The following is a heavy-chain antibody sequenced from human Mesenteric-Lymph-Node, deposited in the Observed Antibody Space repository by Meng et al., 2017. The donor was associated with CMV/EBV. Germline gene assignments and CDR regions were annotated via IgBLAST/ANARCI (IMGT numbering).Heavy chain of an antibody. V-gene: IGHV3-9*03. CDR3: VKDRGYRKYYYYYGMDV. J-gene: IGHJ6*02. D-gene: IGHD5-12*01. CDR2: ITWNGGAV. CDR1: GFNFDDYA. Sequence: GGSLRLSCAASGFNFDDYAMHWVRQTPGKGLEWVSGITWNGGAVGYADSVKGRFTVSRDNPKNSLYLQMNSLRIEDMALYYCVKDRGYRKYYYYYGMDVWGRGTTVTVSS.